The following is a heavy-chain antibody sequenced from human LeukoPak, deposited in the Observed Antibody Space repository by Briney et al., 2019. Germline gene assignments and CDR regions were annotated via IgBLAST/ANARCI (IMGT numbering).Heavy chain of an antibody. CDR2: IRSKANSYAT. CDR1: GFTFSGSA. Sequence: PGGSLRLSCAASGFTFSGSAMHRVRQASGKGLEWVGRIRSKANSYATAYAASVKGRFTISRDDSKNTAYLQMNSLKTEDTAVYYCTSVTPGSDFDYWGQGTLVTVSS. V-gene: IGHV3-73*01. J-gene: IGHJ4*02. D-gene: IGHD4-17*01. CDR3: TSVTPGSDFDY.